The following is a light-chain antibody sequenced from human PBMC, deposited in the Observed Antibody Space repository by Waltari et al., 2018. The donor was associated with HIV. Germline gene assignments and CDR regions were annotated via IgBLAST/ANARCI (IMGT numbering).Light chain of an antibody. CDR1: NSDVESFTL. J-gene: IGLJ1*01. V-gene: IGLV2-23*02. CDR3: CSYADSSTYV. CDR2: EVT. Sequence: QSALTQPASVSGSPGQSITFSCTGTNSDVESFTLVSWYQQHPGKAPKLMIYEVTKRPSGVSDRFSGSKSGNTASLTISGLQAEDEADYYCCSYADSSTYVFGTGTKVTVL.